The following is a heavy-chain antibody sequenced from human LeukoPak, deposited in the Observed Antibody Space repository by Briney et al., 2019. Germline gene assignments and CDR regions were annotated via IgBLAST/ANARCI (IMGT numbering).Heavy chain of an antibody. D-gene: IGHD3-22*01. Sequence: SVKVSCKASGYTFTSYYMHWVRQAPGQGLEWMGRIIPILGIANYAQKFQGRVTITADKSTSTAYMELSSLRSEDTAVYYCARGESGGYYFYFDYWGQGTLVTVSS. CDR1: GYTFTSYY. CDR2: IIPILGIA. J-gene: IGHJ4*02. V-gene: IGHV1-69*04. CDR3: ARGESGGYYFYFDY.